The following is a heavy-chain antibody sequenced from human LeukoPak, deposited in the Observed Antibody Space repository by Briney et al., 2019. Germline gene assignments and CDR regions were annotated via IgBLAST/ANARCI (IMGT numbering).Heavy chain of an antibody. D-gene: IGHD3-9*01. CDR3: ASDILTGSDYYFDY. Sequence: GGSLRLSCAASGFTFSSYWMSWVRQAPGKGLEWVANIKQDGSEKYYVDSVKGRFTISRDNAKNSLYLQMNSLRAEDTAVYYCASDILTGSDYYFDYWGQGTLVTVSS. V-gene: IGHV3-7*01. CDR1: GFTFSSYW. J-gene: IGHJ4*02. CDR2: IKQDGSEK.